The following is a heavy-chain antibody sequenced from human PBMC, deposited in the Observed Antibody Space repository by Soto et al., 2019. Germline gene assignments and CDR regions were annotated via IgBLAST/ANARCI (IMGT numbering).Heavy chain of an antibody. Sequence: GGSLRLSGAACGFTFSNYWIHWVRQAPWKGLVWVSRINSDGSTTNYVDSVKGRFTISRENAKNTLSLQMNSLRAEETAVYYCARMEGGHSDHWGPRNLLTFCS. J-gene: IGHJ5*02. D-gene: IGHD1-1*01. CDR1: GFTFSNYW. V-gene: IGHV3-74*01. CDR2: INSDGSTT. CDR3: ARMEGGHSDH.